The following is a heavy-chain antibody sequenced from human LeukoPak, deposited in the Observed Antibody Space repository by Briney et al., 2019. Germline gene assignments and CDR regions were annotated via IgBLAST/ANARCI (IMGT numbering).Heavy chain of an antibody. V-gene: IGHV3-23*01. CDR1: GFTFSSYG. D-gene: IGHD3-22*01. CDR3: AKDLPPSYYYDSSGYPY. CDR2: ISGSGGST. J-gene: IGHJ4*02. Sequence: GGSLRLSCAASGFTFSSYGMSWVRQAPGKGLEWVSAISGSGGSTYYADSVKGRFTISRDNSKNTLYLQMNSLRAEDTAVYYCAKDLPPSYYYDSSGYPYWGQGTLVTVSS.